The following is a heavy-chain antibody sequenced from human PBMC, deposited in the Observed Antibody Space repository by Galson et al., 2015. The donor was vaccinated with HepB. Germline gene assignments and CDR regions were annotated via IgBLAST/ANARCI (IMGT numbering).Heavy chain of an antibody. CDR3: VKGLTFYYDSSGYYLPNAFDI. CDR2: ISSNGGST. V-gene: IGHV3-64D*06. D-gene: IGHD3-22*01. CDR1: GFTFSSYA. Sequence: SLRLSCAASGFTFSSYAMHWVRQAPGKGLEYVSAISSNGGSTYYADSVKGRFTISRDNSKNTLYLQMSSLRAEDTAVYYCVKGLTFYYDSSGYYLPNAFDIWGQGTMVTVSS. J-gene: IGHJ3*02.